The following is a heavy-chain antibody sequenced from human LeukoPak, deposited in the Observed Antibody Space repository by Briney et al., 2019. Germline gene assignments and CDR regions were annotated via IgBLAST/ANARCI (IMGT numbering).Heavy chain of an antibody. CDR1: GFTFSSYE. J-gene: IGHJ4*02. CDR2: ISSSGSTI. D-gene: IGHD2-2*01. CDR3: ARPNAPERYCSSTSCYYEY. V-gene: IGHV3-48*03. Sequence: PGGSLRLSCAASGFTFSSYEMNWVRQAPGKGLEWVSYISSSGSTIYYADSVKGRFTISRDNAKNSLYLQMNSLRAEDTAVYYCARPNAPERYCSSTSCYYEYWGQGTLVTVSS.